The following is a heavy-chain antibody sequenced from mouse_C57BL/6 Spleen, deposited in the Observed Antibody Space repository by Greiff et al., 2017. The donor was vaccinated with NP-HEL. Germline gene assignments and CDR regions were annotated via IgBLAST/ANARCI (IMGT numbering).Heavy chain of an antibody. J-gene: IGHJ4*01. CDR3: SRRRGYDRGYAMDD. V-gene: IGHV1-82*01. CDR2: IYPGDGDT. Sequence: VQLQQSGPELVKPGASVKISCKASGYAFSSSWMNWVKQRPGKGLEWIGRIYPGDGDTNYNGKFKGKATLTADKSSSTAYMQLSSLTSEDSAVYFWSRRRGYDRGYAMDDWGQGTSVTVSS. D-gene: IGHD2-2*01. CDR1: GYAFSSSW.